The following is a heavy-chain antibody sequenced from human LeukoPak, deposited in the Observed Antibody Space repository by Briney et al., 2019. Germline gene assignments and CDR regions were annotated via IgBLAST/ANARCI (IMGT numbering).Heavy chain of an antibody. J-gene: IGHJ4*02. V-gene: IGHV6-1*01. CDR2: TYYRSKWYN. Sequence: SQTLSLTCAISGDSVSSNSATWNWIRQSPSRGLEWLGRTYYRSKWYNDYALSVKSRMTINPDTSKNQFSLHLNSVTPEDTAVYYCARDLAGFGGYSYGMVDYWGQGTLVTVSS. D-gene: IGHD5-18*01. CDR1: GDSVSSNSAT. CDR3: ARDLAGFGGYSYGMVDY.